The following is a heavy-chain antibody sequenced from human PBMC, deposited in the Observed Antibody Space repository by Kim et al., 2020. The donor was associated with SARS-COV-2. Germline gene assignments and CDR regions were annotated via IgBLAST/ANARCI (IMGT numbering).Heavy chain of an antibody. J-gene: IGHJ4*02. V-gene: IGHV1-46*01. D-gene: IGHD6-13*01. Sequence: SYAQKFQGRVTMTRDTSTSTVYMELSSLRSEDTAVYYCARVDSSSESDYCGQGTLVTVSS. CDR3: ARVDSSSESDY.